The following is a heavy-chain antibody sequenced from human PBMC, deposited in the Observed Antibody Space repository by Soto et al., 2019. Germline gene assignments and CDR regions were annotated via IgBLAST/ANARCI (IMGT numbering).Heavy chain of an antibody. CDR2: IYHSGST. J-gene: IGHJ4*02. D-gene: IGHD3-10*01. Sequence: QLQLQESGSGLVKPSQTLSLTCAVSGGSISSGGYSWSWIRQPPGKGLEWIGYIYHSGSTYYNPSLKSRVTISVDRSKNQFSRKLSSVTAADTAVYYCASLNRGGGTSKYYFDYWGQGTLVTVSS. CDR1: GGSISSGGYS. V-gene: IGHV4-30-2*01. CDR3: ASLNRGGGTSKYYFDY.